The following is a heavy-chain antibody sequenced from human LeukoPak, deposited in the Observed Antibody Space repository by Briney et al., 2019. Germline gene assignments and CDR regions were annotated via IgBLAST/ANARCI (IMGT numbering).Heavy chain of an antibody. V-gene: IGHV3-30-3*01. CDR3: ARVRGSYYSRDAFDI. CDR2: ISYDGSNK. J-gene: IGHJ3*02. Sequence: GGSLRLSCAASGFTFSSYAMHWVRQAPGKGLEWVAVISYDGSNKYYADSVKGRFTISRDNSKNTLYLQMNSLRAEDTAVYYCARVRGSYYSRDAFDIWGQGTMVTVSS. D-gene: IGHD1-26*01. CDR1: GFTFSSYA.